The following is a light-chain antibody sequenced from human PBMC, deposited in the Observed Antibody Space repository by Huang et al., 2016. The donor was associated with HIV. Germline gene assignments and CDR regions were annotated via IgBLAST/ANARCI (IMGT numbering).Light chain of an antibody. CDR1: QSVSSN. Sequence: EVVMTQSPATLSVSPWERATLSCRASQSVSSNLAWYQQKSGQAPRLLIYDASTRATGIPARFSGSGSGTEFTLSISSLQTEDFAVYYCQQYSNWPPWTFGQGTKVEIK. CDR3: QQYSNWPPWT. CDR2: DAS. J-gene: IGKJ1*01. V-gene: IGKV3-15*01.